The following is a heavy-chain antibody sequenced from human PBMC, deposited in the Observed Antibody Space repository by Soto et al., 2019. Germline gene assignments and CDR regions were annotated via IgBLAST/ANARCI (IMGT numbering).Heavy chain of an antibody. D-gene: IGHD2-2*01. CDR2: IWYDGSNK. Sequence: GGSLRLSCAASGFTFSSYGMHWVRQAPGKGLEWVAVIWYDGSNKYYADSVKGRFTISRDNSKNTLYLQMNSLRAEDTAVYYCARDRYCSSTSCYADYYYYYMDVWGKGTTVTVSS. V-gene: IGHV3-33*01. CDR3: ARDRYCSSTSCYADYYYYYMDV. CDR1: GFTFSSYG. J-gene: IGHJ6*03.